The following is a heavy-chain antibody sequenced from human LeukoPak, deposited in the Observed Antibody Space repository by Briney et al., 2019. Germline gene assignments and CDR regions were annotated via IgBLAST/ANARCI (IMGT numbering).Heavy chain of an antibody. D-gene: IGHD3/OR15-3a*01. CDR2: INHSGST. Sequence: SETLSLTCAVYGGSFSGYYWSWIRQPPGKGLEWIEEINHSGSTNYNPSLKSRVTISVDTSKNQFSLKLSSVTAADTAVYYCARGAFWTGYHYVLQSTPYYFDYWGQGTLVTVSS. CDR1: GGSFSGYY. CDR3: ARGAFWTGYHYVLQSTPYYFDY. J-gene: IGHJ4*02. V-gene: IGHV4-34*01.